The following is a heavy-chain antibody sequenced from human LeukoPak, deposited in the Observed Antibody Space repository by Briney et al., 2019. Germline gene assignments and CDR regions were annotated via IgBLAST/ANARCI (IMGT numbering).Heavy chain of an antibody. CDR1: GFSVDTNY. D-gene: IGHD3-10*01. CDR3: AKGFGPHDY. V-gene: IGHV3-53*01. J-gene: IGHJ4*02. CDR2: IYGSEIT. Sequence: QPGGSLRLSCAASGFSVDTNYVSWVRQAPGKGLEWVSIIYGSEITWYVDSVKGRFTISRDNSKNTLYLQMNSLRAEDTAVYYCAKGFGPHDYWGQGTLVTVSS.